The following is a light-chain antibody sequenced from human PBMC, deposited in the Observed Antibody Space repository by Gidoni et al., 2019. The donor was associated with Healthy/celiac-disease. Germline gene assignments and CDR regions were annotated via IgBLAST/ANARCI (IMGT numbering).Light chain of an antibody. V-gene: IGKV3-20*01. CDR2: GAS. Sequence: EIVLTQSPGTLSLSPGERATLSCRASQSVSSSYLAWYQQKPGQAPRTHIYGASSRATGIPDRCSGSGSGTDFTLTISRLEPEDFAVYYCQQYGSSPPWTFGQGTKVEIK. CDR3: QQYGSSPPWT. CDR1: QSVSSSY. J-gene: IGKJ1*01.